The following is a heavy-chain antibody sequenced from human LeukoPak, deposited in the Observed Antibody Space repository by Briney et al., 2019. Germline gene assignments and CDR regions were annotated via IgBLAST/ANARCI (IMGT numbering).Heavy chain of an antibody. CDR3: ARRDIVATIST. D-gene: IGHD5-12*01. Sequence: PSETLSLTCAVSGGSISSSNWWSWVRQPPGKGLEWIGEIYHSGSTNYNPSLKSRVTISVDMSKNQFFLKLSSVTAADTAVYYCARRDIVATISTWGQGTLVTVSS. J-gene: IGHJ4*02. CDR1: GGSISSSNW. V-gene: IGHV4-4*02. CDR2: IYHSGST.